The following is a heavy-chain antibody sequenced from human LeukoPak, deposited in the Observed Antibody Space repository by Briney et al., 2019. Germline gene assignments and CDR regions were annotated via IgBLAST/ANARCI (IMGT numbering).Heavy chain of an antibody. V-gene: IGHV4-61*01. Sequence: PSQTLSLTCTVSGGSISSGSYYWSWIRQPPGKGLEWIGYIYYSGSTNYNPSLKSRVSVSVDTSKNQFSLKLSSVTAADTAVYYCAREERLTMIEVPRGAFDIWGQGTMVTVSS. D-gene: IGHD3-22*01. CDR1: GGSISSGSYY. CDR2: IYYSGST. J-gene: IGHJ3*02. CDR3: AREERLTMIEVPRGAFDI.